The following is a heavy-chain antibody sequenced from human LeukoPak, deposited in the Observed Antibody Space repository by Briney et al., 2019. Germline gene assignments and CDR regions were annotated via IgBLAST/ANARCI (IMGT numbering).Heavy chain of an antibody. J-gene: IGHJ5*02. D-gene: IGHD3-16*01. V-gene: IGHV3-30*02. Sequence: GGSLRLSCAASGFTFSKYGMHWVRQAPGKGLEWVAYIRNNGPDKYYTDSVKGRFTISRDSSKNTLDLQMNSLRAEDTAVYYCARAQGYDYDRNWFDPWGQGTLVTVSS. CDR1: GFTFSKYG. CDR2: IRNNGPDK. CDR3: ARAQGYDYDRNWFDP.